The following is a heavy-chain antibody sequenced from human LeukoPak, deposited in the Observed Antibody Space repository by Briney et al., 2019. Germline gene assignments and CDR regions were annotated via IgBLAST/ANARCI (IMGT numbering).Heavy chain of an antibody. D-gene: IGHD4-17*01. CDR1: GGSFSGYY. CDR2: VNHSGST. Sequence: SETLSLTCAVYGGSFSGYYWSWIRQPPGKGLEWIGEVNHSGSTNYNPSLKSRATISVDTSKNQFSLKLSSVTAADTAVYYCARGGFGYGDYDRIFDYWGQGTLVTVSS. V-gene: IGHV4-34*01. J-gene: IGHJ4*02. CDR3: ARGGFGYGDYDRIFDY.